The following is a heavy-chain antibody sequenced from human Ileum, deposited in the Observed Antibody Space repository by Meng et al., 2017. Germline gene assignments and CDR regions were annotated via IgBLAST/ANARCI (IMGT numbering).Heavy chain of an antibody. D-gene: IGHD2-8*01. V-gene: IGHV4-34*01. Sequence: QAQLQPWGAGLLKHSDTLSLSCAVYGGAFDGYYCTWIRQSPGKGLEWIGEINHSGSTNFNPSLKSRVTMSVDTSKKQFSLNLTSVTAADTAMYYCVRGLLVTNAIRTEYFPLWGQGTLVTVSS. CDR2: INHSGST. J-gene: IGHJ1*01. CDR1: GGAFDGYY. CDR3: VRGLLVTNAIRTEYFPL.